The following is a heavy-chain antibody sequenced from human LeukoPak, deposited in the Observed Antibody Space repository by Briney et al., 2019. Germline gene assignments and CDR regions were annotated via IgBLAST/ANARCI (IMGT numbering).Heavy chain of an antibody. V-gene: IGHV4-39*07. CDR2: MYYSGST. Sequence: PSETLSLTCTVSGGSISSSRYYWGWIRQPPGKGLEWIGSMYYSGSTYYNPSLKSRVTISLDTSKNQFSLKLRSVTAADTAVYYCTREQWLGYGIDVWGRGTTVTVSS. CDR1: GGSISSSRYY. D-gene: IGHD6-19*01. CDR3: TREQWLGYGIDV. J-gene: IGHJ6*02.